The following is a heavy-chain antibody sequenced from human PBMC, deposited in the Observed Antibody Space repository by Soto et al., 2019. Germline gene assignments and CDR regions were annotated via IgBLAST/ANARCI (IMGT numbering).Heavy chain of an antibody. V-gene: IGHV3-23*01. CDR1: GFTFSTYA. D-gene: IGHD1-26*01. J-gene: IGHJ4*02. Sequence: PGGSLKLSFPASGFTFSTYAMTWVRQAPGKGLEWVSTISGGGRFSYYADSVKGRFTISRDDSKTILFLQMNSLRAEDSAVYYCAKSGPTNYFDFWGQGSLVTVSS. CDR2: ISGGGRFS. CDR3: AKSGPTNYFDF.